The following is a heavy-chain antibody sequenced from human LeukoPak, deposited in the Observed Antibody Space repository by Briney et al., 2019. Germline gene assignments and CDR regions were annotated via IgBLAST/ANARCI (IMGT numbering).Heavy chain of an antibody. D-gene: IGHD5-24*01. Sequence: GASVKVSCKASGGTFSSYAISWVRQAPGQGLKWMGRIIPIFGIANYAQKFQGRVTITADKSTSTAYMELSSLRSEDTAVYYCARDLGGMATITLDYWGQGTLVTVSS. CDR2: IIPIFGIA. CDR3: ARDLGGMATITLDY. J-gene: IGHJ4*02. CDR1: GGTFSSYA. V-gene: IGHV1-69*04.